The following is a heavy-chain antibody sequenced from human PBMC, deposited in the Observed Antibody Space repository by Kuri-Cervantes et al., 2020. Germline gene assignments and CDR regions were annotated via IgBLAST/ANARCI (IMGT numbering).Heavy chain of an antibody. J-gene: IGHJ4*02. Sequence: SETLSLTCTVSGGSISSGGYYWSWIRQHPGKGPEWIGYIYYSGSTYYNPSLKSRVTISVGTSKNQFSLKLSSVTAADTAVYYCARGHPYGEHFDYWGQGTLVTVSS. CDR1: GGSISSGGYY. V-gene: IGHV4-31*03. D-gene: IGHD1/OR15-1a*01. CDR2: IYYSGST. CDR3: ARGHPYGEHFDY.